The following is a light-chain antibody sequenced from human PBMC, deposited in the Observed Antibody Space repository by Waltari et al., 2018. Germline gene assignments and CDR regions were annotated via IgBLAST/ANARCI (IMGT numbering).Light chain of an antibody. J-gene: IGLJ1*01. CDR3: SSYTSSSVYV. CDR1: TSDVGGYNY. Sequence: QSALTQPASVSGSPGQSITISCTGTTSDVGGYNYVSWYQQHPGKAPKLMIYDVSKRTSAVSNRFSGSKSGNTASLTISGLQAEDEADYYCSSYTSSSVYVFGTGTKVTVL. V-gene: IGLV2-14*01. CDR2: DVS.